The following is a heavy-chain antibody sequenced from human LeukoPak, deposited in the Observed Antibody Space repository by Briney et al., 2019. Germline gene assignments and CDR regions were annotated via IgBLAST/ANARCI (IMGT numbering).Heavy chain of an antibody. CDR1: GFTFKTFG. CDR2: ISFDGSER. D-gene: IGHD4-11*01. CDR3: RAATRYLSNYFDY. Sequence: GGSLRLSCAASGFTFKTFGMHWVRQAPGKGLEWVAVISFDGSERYYADSEKGRFTISRDNSRDTLFLQMNSLTPEDTAVYYCRAATRYLSNYFDYWGQGVLVTVSS. J-gene: IGHJ4*02. V-gene: IGHV3-30*03.